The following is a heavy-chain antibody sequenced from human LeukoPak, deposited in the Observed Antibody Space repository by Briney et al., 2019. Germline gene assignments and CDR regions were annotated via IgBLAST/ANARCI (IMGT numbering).Heavy chain of an antibody. CDR2: ISAYNGNT. Sequence: ASVNVSCKASGYTFTNYYMHWVRQAPGQGLEWMGWISAYNGNTNYAQKLQGRVTMTTDTSTSTAYMELRSLRSDDTAVYYCARAREVRWYCSGGSCSPSHFDYWGQGTLVTVSS. V-gene: IGHV1-18*04. D-gene: IGHD2-15*01. J-gene: IGHJ4*02. CDR1: GYTFTNYY. CDR3: ARAREVRWYCSGGSCSPSHFDY.